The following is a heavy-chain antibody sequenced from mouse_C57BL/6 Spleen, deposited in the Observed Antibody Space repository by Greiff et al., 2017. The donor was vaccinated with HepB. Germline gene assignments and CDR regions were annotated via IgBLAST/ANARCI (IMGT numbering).Heavy chain of an antibody. CDR2: ISSGSSTI. D-gene: IGHD2-3*01. Sequence: VQLQESGGGLVKPGGSLKLSCAASGFTFSDYGMHWVRQAPEMGLEWVAYISSGSSTIYYADTVKGRFTISRDNAKNTLFLQLTSLRSEDTAMYYCAREGLLYAMDYWGQGTSVTVSS. J-gene: IGHJ4*01. CDR1: GFTFSDYG. V-gene: IGHV5-17*01. CDR3: AREGLLYAMDY.